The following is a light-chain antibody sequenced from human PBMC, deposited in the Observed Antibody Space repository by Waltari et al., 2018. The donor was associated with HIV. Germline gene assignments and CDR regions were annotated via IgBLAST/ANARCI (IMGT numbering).Light chain of an antibody. CDR2: NNT. J-gene: IGLJ2*01. CDR3: QSYDISLSGWV. CDR1: STNIGAGFD. Sequence: QSVLTQPPSVSGAPGQRVTISCTGTSTNIGAGFDVHWYQQRPGTVPKVLIYNNTDRPSGAPDRFSGSKSATSASRAITGLQAEDEANYYCQSYDISLSGWVFGGGTKLTVL. V-gene: IGLV1-40*01.